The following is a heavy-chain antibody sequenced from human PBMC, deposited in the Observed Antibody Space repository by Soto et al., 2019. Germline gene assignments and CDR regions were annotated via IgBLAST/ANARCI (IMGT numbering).Heavy chain of an antibody. V-gene: IGHV4-34*01. Sequence: TSETLSLTCAVYGGSFSGYYWSWIRQPPGKGLEWIGEINHSGSTNYNPSLKSRVTISVDTSKNQFSLKLSSVTAADTAVYYCARGPKARRGYYGVFAYWGRGTLVPVSS. D-gene: IGHD3-3*01. CDR3: ARGPKARRGYYGVFAY. CDR2: INHSGST. CDR1: GGSFSGYY. J-gene: IGHJ4*02.